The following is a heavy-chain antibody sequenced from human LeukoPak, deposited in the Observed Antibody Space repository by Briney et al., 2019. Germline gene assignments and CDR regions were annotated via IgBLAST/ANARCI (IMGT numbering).Heavy chain of an antibody. CDR2: IYYSGST. CDR1: GGSISSYY. J-gene: IGHJ4*02. CDR3: ARVPSGSSWNFDY. D-gene: IGHD6-13*01. Sequence: SETLSLTCTVSGGSISSYYWSWIRQPPGKGLEWIGYIYYSGSTNYNPSLKSRVTISVDTSKNQFSLKLSSVTAADTAVYYCARVPSGSSWNFDYWGQGTLVTVSS. V-gene: IGHV4-59*08.